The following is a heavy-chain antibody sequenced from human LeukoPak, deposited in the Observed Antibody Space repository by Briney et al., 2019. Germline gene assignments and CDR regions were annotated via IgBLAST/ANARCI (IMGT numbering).Heavy chain of an antibody. J-gene: IGHJ4*02. CDR1: GFTFSSYS. CDR2: ISSSGSAI. CDR3: ARGSDQDYYDSSFDY. D-gene: IGHD3-22*01. Sequence: GGSLRLSCAASGFTFSSYSMNWVRQALGKGLEWVSYISSSGSAIYYADSVKGRFTISRDYAKNSLYLQMNSLRAEDTAVYYCARGSDQDYYDSSFDYWGQGTLVTVSS. V-gene: IGHV3-48*04.